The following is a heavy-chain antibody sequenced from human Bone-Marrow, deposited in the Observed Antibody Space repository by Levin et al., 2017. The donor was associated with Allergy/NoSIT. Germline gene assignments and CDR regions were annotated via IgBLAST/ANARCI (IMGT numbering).Heavy chain of an antibody. CDR1: GFTFSSYA. CDR2: ISYDGSNK. D-gene: IGHD3-10*01. CDR3: ARDSKRGLLWFGELWGFDY. Sequence: GGSLRLSCAASGFTFSSYAMHWVRQAPGKGLEWVAVISYDGSNKYYADSVKGRFTISRDNSKNTLYLQMNSLRAEDTAVYYCARDSKRGLLWFGELWGFDYWGQGTLVTVSS. J-gene: IGHJ4*02. V-gene: IGHV3-30-3*01.